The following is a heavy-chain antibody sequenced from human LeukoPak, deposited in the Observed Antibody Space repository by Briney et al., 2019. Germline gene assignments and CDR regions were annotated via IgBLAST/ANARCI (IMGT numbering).Heavy chain of an antibody. V-gene: IGHV1-46*01. CDR1: GYTFTNFY. CDR2: INPSGGTT. CDR3: ARDVSAGAQFFDY. D-gene: IGHD4/OR15-4a*01. J-gene: IGHJ4*02. Sequence: ASVTVSCKASGYTFTNFYMHWVRQAPGQGLEWMGIINPSGGTTTYAQKFQGRVTMTRDTSTNTVYMDLSSLRSEDTAVYYCARDVSAGAQFFDYGGQGTLVTVSS.